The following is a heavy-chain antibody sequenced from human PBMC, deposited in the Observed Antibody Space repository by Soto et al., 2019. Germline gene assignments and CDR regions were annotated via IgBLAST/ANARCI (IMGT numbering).Heavy chain of an antibody. CDR2: ISSSSSYI. V-gene: IGHV3-21*01. CDR1: GFTFSSYS. J-gene: IGHJ4*02. CDR3: ARDYYDSSGYSTTPRY. D-gene: IGHD3-22*01. Sequence: GGSLRLSCAVSGFTFSSYSMNWVRQAPGKGLEWVSAISSSSSYIYYADSVEGRFTISRDNAKNSLYLQMNSLRAEDTAVYYCARDYYDSSGYSTTPRYWGQGTLVTVSS.